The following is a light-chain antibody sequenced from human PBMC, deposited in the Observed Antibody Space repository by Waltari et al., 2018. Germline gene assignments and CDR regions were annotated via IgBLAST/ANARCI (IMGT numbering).Light chain of an antibody. J-gene: IGKJ1*01. Sequence: EIVLTQSPGPLSVSPGERVTLSCRASQSVSRTLAWYQQKPVQAPRLLIYDASTRATGIPDRFSGSGSGTDFSLTISRLEPEDXXVYYCQKYGTLPATFGQGTKVEIK. CDR2: DAS. V-gene: IGKV3-20*01. CDR3: QKYGTLPAT. CDR1: QSVSRT.